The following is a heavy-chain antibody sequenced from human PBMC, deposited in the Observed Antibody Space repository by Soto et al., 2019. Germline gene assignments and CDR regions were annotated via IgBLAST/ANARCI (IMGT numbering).Heavy chain of an antibody. CDR1: GFSFSTYN. Sequence: EVQLVESGGGLVKPGGSLRLSCAASGFSFSTYNMNWVRQAPGKGLEWVSSIDASSTHIYYADSVKGRFTISRDNGKSSRYLQMDSLRAEDTALYYCVRQQYDFLVDPWGQGTLVTVSS. V-gene: IGHV3-21*01. CDR2: IDASSTHI. J-gene: IGHJ5*02. D-gene: IGHD3-16*01. CDR3: VRQQYDFLVDP.